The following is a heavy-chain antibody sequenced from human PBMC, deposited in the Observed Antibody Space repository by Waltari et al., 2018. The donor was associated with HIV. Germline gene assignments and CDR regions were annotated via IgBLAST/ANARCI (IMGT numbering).Heavy chain of an antibody. D-gene: IGHD2-21*02. CDR2: IYYSGST. J-gene: IGHJ4*02. CDR1: GGSINSGDYY. Sequence: QVQLQESGPGLVKPSQTLSLTCTVSGGSINSGDYYWSWIRPHPGKGLEWIGYIYYSGSTYYNPSLKGRVSISVDTSKNHFSLKLSSVTAADTAVYFCARLRDCGGDCTNYYFDNWGQGTLVIVSS. V-gene: IGHV4-31*03. CDR3: ARLRDCGGDCTNYYFDN.